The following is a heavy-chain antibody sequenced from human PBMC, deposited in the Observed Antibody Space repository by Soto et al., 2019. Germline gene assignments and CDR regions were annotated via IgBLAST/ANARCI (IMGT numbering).Heavy chain of an antibody. J-gene: IGHJ4*02. V-gene: IGHV1-69*06. D-gene: IGHD3-10*01. Sequence: QVRLVQSGAEVKKPGSSVKLSCKVSGGNSNSYSIAWVRQAPGQGLQWLGTIVPLSGTPNHAQQFQARVTITANTSTNTASLELSSLRSEDRAIYYCARDWRQMSRGEFFDYWGQGSLVTISS. CDR2: IVPLSGTP. CDR1: GGNSNSYS. CDR3: ARDWRQMSRGEFFDY.